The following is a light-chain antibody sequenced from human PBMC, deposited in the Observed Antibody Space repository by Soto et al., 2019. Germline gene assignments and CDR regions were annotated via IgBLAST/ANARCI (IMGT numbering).Light chain of an antibody. J-gene: IGLJ2*01. CDR2: EVS. CDR1: SSDVGGYNY. CDR3: SSYAGSNKV. Sequence: QSVLTRPLSASGSPGQSVTISCTGTSSDVGGYNYVSWYQQHPGKAPKLMIYEVSKRPSGVPDRFSGSKSGNTASLTVSGLQAEDEADYFCSSYAGSNKVFGGGTKVTVL. V-gene: IGLV2-8*01.